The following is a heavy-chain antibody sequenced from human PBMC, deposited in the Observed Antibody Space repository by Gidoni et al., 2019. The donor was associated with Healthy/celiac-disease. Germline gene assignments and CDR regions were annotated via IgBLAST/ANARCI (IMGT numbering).Heavy chain of an antibody. CDR3: ATDQRSLYGDASYFDY. D-gene: IGHD4-17*01. J-gene: IGHJ4*02. Sequence: QVQLVQSGAEVKKPGASVTVSCKVSGYTLTDLSMHWVRQAPGKGLEWMGGFDPEDGETIYAQKFQGRVTMTEDTSTDTAYMELSSLRSEDTAVYYCATDQRSLYGDASYFDYWGQGTLVTVSS. CDR1: GYTLTDLS. CDR2: FDPEDGET. V-gene: IGHV1-24*01.